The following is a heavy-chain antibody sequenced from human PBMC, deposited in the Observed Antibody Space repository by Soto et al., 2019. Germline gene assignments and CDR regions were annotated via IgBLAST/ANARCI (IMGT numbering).Heavy chain of an antibody. J-gene: IGHJ4*02. CDR2: IIPIFGTA. D-gene: IGHD2-21*02. CDR3: ARATYCGGDCYEAYYFDY. CDR1: GGTFSSYA. V-gene: IGHV1-69*01. Sequence: QVQLVQSGAEVKKPGSSVKVSCKASGGTFSSYAISWVRQAPGQGLERMGGIIPIFGTANYAQKFQGRVTITADESTSTAYMDLSSLRSEDTAVYYCARATYCGGDCYEAYYFDYWGQGTLVTVSS.